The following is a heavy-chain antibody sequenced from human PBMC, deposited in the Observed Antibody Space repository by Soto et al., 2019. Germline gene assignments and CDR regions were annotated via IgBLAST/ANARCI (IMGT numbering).Heavy chain of an antibody. D-gene: IGHD3-10*01. CDR2: ISAYNGNT. V-gene: IGHV1-18*04. CDR3: ARDVGYGSGSYLAPDY. CDR1: GYTFTSYG. Sequence: QVQLVQSGAEVKKPGASVKVSCKASGYTFTSYGISWVRQAPGQGLEWMGWISAYNGNTNYAQKLQGRVTMTTDTSTSTGYMELRSLRSDDTAVYYCARDVGYGSGSYLAPDYWGQGTLVTVSS. J-gene: IGHJ4*02.